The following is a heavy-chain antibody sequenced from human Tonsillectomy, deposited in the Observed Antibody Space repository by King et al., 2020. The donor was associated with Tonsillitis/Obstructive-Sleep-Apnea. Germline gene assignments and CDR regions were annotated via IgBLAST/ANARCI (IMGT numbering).Heavy chain of an antibody. CDR2: IYYSGST. CDR1: GGSVSSGSYY. CDR3: ARGACSSTSCYKYSWFDP. Sequence: PLQESGPGLVKPSETLSLTCTVSGGSVSSGSYYWSWIRQPPGKGLEWIGYIYYSGSTNYNPSLKSRVTISVDTSKNQFSLKLSSVTAADTAVYYCARGACSSTSCYKYSWFDPWGQGTLVTVSS. J-gene: IGHJ5*02. V-gene: IGHV4-61*01. D-gene: IGHD2-2*02.